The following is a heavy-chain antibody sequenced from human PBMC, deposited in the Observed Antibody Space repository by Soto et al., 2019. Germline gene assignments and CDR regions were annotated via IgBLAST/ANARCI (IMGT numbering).Heavy chain of an antibody. CDR1: GFTLSNAW. CDR3: TPYSSSWAYSNYHHINV. V-gene: IGHV3-15*01. Sequence: EVQLVESGGGLVKPGGSLRLSCAASGFTLSNAWMSWVRQGPGKGLEWLGRIKSKADGGTTDYAAPGEGRFTISREDAKNMLYLQMNSLKTEDTGVYYCTPYSSSWAYSNYHHINVWGQGTTVTVSS. D-gene: IGHD2-2*01. J-gene: IGHJ6*02. CDR2: IKSKADGGTT.